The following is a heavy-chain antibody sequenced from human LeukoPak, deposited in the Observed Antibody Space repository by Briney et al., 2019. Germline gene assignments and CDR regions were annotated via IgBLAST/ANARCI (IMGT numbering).Heavy chain of an antibody. J-gene: IGHJ4*02. D-gene: IGHD3-10*01. CDR1: GFTFTNYW. V-gene: IGHV3-74*01. Sequence: GGSLRLSCAASGFTFTNYWMHWVRQAPGKGLVWVSRVLSDGSRISYADSVKGRFTISRDNSKNTLYLQMNSLRAEDTAVYYCAKGQNYYGSGSYYWGQGTLVTVSS. CDR2: VLSDGSRI. CDR3: AKGQNYYGSGSYY.